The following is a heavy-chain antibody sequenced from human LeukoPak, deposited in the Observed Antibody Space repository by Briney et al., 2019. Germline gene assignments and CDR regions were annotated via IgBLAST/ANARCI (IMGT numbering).Heavy chain of an antibody. CDR2: IYPGDSDT. Sequence: GESLKISCKGSGYSFASYWISWVRQMPGKGLEWMGIIYPGDSDTTYSPSFQGQVTTSADKSISTAYLQWSSLKASDTAMYYCARRAYGDYHIDYWGQGTLVTVSS. CDR1: GYSFASYW. J-gene: IGHJ4*02. D-gene: IGHD4-17*01. CDR3: ARRAYGDYHIDY. V-gene: IGHV5-51*01.